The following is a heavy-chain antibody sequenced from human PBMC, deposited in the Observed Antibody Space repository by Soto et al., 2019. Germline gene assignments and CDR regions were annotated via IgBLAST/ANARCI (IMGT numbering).Heavy chain of an antibody. J-gene: IGHJ4*02. V-gene: IGHV3-74*01. CDR1: GFTFGRYW. CDR2: SNGDGSST. CDR3: SRETLWFGESPRS. Sequence: EVHLVESGGGSVQPGGSLRISCAASGFTFGRYWMDWVRQAPGKGLLLVSRSNGDGSSTTYADSVKGRFTISRDNAKNTLYLQMNSLRVDDTAVYYCSRETLWFGESPRSGGQGTLVTVSS. D-gene: IGHD3-10*01.